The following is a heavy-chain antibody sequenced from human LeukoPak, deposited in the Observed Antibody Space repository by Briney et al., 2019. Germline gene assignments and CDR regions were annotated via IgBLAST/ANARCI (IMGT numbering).Heavy chain of an antibody. D-gene: IGHD1-26*01. CDR3: AKGAVWGSYLPLRY. Sequence: PGRSLRLSCAASGFTFSSYGMHWVRQAPGKGLEWVAVISYDGSNKYYADSVKGRFTISRDNSKNTLYLQMNSLRAEDTAVYYCAKGAVWGSYLPLRYWGQGTLVTVSS. CDR1: GFTFSSYG. CDR2: ISYDGSNK. J-gene: IGHJ4*02. V-gene: IGHV3-30*18.